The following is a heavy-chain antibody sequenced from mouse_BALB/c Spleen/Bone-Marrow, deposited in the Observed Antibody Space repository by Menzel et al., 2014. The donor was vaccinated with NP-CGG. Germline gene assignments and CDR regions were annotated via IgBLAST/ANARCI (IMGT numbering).Heavy chain of an antibody. CDR2: IWGDGST. D-gene: IGHD1-1*01. CDR1: GFSLTGYG. CDR3: ARSFTTVVATPFDY. Sequence: VKLEESGPGLVAPSQSLSITCTVSGFSLTGYGVTWVRQPPGKGLEWLGMIWGDGSTDYNSVLKSRLNISKDNSKSQVFSKMNSLQTDDTARYYWARSFTTVVATPFDYWGQGTTLTVSS. V-gene: IGHV2-6-7*01. J-gene: IGHJ2*01.